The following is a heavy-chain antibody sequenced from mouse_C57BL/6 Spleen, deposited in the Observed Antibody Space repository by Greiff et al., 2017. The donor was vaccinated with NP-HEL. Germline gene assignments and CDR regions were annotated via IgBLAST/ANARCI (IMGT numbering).Heavy chain of an antibody. J-gene: IGHJ1*03. Sequence: VQLQQSGPGLVKPSQSLSLTCSVTGYSITSGYYWNWIRQFPGNKLEWMGYISYDGSNNYNPSLKNRISITRDTSKNQFFLKLNSVTTEDTATYYCARAELFWYFDVWGTGATVTVSS. CDR1: GYSITSGYY. D-gene: IGHD4-1*01. CDR2: ISYDGSN. V-gene: IGHV3-6*01. CDR3: ARAELFWYFDV.